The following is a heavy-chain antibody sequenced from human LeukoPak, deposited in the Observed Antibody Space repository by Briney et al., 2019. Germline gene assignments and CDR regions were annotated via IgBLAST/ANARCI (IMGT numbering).Heavy chain of an antibody. CDR3: ARDPSPIVGASVNWFDP. Sequence: GGSLRLSCAASGITFSTCAMSWVRQAPGKGLEWVSGIGSSGGIYTKYADSVRGRFTISRDNSKNTLYLHMNSLRAEDTAVYYCARDPSPIVGASVNWFDPWGQGTLVTVSS. CDR1: GITFSTCA. D-gene: IGHD1-26*01. V-gene: IGHV3-23*01. CDR2: IGSSGGIYT. J-gene: IGHJ5*02.